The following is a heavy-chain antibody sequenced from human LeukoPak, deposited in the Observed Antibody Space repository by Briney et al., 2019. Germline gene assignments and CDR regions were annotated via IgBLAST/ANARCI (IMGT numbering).Heavy chain of an antibody. Sequence: SETLSLTCAVSGGSVSSGGYYWSWIRQPPGKGLVWIGYISDSGSTNYHLSLRSRVIMSVDTSKNQFSLSLSSVTAADTAVYYCATRPGGSDRYYPYFDYWGQGALVTVSS. D-gene: IGHD6-19*01. CDR1: GGSVSSGGYY. J-gene: IGHJ4*02. CDR2: ISDSGST. V-gene: IGHV4-61*08. CDR3: ATRPGGSDRYYPYFDY.